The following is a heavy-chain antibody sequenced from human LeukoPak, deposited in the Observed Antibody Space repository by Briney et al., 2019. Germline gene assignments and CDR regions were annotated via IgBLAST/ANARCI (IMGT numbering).Heavy chain of an antibody. CDR3: TRENPPFDIVVANWFDP. D-gene: IGHD2-15*01. CDR2: ISGSGGST. V-gene: IGHV3-23*01. J-gene: IGHJ5*02. CDR1: GFTFSSYA. Sequence: GGSLRLSCAASGFTFSSYAMSWVRQAPGKGLEWVSAISGSGGSTYYADSVKGRFTISRDNSKNTLYLQMNSLKTEDTAVYYCTRENPPFDIVVANWFDPWGQGTLVTVSS.